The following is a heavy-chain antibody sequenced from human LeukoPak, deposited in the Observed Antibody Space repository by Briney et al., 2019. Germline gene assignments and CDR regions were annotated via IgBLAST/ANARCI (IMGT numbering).Heavy chain of an antibody. D-gene: IGHD1-7*01. V-gene: IGHV4-59*01. Sequence: SETLSLTCTVSGGSISSYYWSWIRQPPGKGLEWIGYIYYSGSTNYNPSLKSRVTISVDTSKNQFSLKLSSVTAADTAVYYCAKAGDWNYFNWFDPWGQGTLVTVSS. CDR2: IYYSGST. J-gene: IGHJ5*02. CDR1: GGSISSYY. CDR3: AKAGDWNYFNWFDP.